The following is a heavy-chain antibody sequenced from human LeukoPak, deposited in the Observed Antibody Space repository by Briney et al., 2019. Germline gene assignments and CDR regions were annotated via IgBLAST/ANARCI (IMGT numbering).Heavy chain of an antibody. CDR1: GYTFTSYG. CDR3: ARLGYCTNGVCYRKHNRLDP. CDR2: TSGYNGYT. Sequence: APVKVSCKAFGYTFTSYGVTWVRQAPGQGLEWMGWTSGYNGYTNYAQNLQDRVTMTTDTSTNTAYMELRSLRSDDTAVYYCARLGYCTNGVCYRKHNRLDPWGQGTLVTVSP. V-gene: IGHV1-18*01. J-gene: IGHJ5*02. D-gene: IGHD2-8*01.